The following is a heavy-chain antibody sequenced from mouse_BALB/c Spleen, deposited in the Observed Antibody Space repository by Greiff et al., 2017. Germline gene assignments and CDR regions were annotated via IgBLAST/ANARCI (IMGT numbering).Heavy chain of an antibody. D-gene: IGHD2-4*01. J-gene: IGHJ3*01. CDR2: ISSGGST. Sequence: EVQRVESGGGLVKPGGSLKLSCAASGFTFSSYAMSWVRQTPEKRLEWVASISSGGSTYYPASVKGRFTISRDNARNILYLQMSSLRSEDTAMYYCAIYYDYDWFAYWGQGTLVTVSA. V-gene: IGHV5-6-5*01. CDR3: AIYYDYDWFAY. CDR1: GFTFSSYA.